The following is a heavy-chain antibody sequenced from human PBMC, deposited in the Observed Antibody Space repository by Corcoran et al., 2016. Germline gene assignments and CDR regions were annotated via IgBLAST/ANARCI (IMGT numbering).Heavy chain of an antibody. CDR2: IWYDGSNK. V-gene: IGHV3-33*01. J-gene: IGHJ4*02. CDR3: ARAATVTTPYFDY. CDR1: GFTFSSYG. Sequence: QVQLVESGGGVVQPGRSLRLSCAASGFTFSSYGMHWVRQAPGKGLEWVAVIWYDGSNKYYADSVKGRFTISRDNSKNPLYLQMNSLRAEDTAVYYCARAATVTTPYFDYWGQGTLVTVSS. D-gene: IGHD4-4*01.